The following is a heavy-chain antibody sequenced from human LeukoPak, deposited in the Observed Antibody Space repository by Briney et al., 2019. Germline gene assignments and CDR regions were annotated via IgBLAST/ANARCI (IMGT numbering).Heavy chain of an antibody. CDR3: AKPSWACCGPDIGNYFDY. J-gene: IGHJ4*02. CDR2: ISGSDAST. Sequence: PGGSLRLSCVASGFTFTSYAMNWVRQAPGKGLEWVSGISGSDASTHYADSVKGRFTISRDNSKNTVYLQMNSLRAEDTAVYYCAKPSWACCGPDIGNYFDYWGQGTLVTVSS. D-gene: IGHD5-12*01. CDR1: GFTFTSYA. V-gene: IGHV3-23*01.